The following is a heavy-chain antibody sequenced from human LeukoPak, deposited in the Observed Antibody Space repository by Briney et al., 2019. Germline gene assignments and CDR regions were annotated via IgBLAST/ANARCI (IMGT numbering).Heavy chain of an antibody. J-gene: IGHJ4*02. Sequence: GGSLRLSCTASGFTINNIYMHWIRQAPGKGLEWVSVISADGTPRYADSVKGRFTMSRDSPKNTLFLQMNNLRADDTAAYYCVRGRGYITDFWGQGTLVTVSS. D-gene: IGHD5-12*01. CDR2: ISADGTP. CDR1: GFTINNIY. CDR3: VRGRGYITDF. V-gene: IGHV3-53*01.